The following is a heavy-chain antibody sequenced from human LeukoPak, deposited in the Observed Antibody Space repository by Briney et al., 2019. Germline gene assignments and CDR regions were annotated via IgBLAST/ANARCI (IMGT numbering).Heavy chain of an antibody. V-gene: IGHV4-59*08. D-gene: IGHD4-17*01. CDR3: ARHGGDYGDYYFDY. CDR1: GGSISSYY. CDR2: IYYSGST. J-gene: IGHJ4*02. Sequence: PSETLSLTCTVFGGSISSYYWSWIRQPPGKGLEWIGYIYYSGSTNYNPSLKSRVTISVDTSKNQFSLKLSSVTAADTAVYYCARHGGDYGDYYFDYWGQGTLVTVSS.